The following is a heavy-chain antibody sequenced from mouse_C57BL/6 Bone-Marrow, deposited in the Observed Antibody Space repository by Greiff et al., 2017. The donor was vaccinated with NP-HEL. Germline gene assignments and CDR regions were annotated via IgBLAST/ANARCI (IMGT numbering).Heavy chain of an antibody. V-gene: IGHV1-82*01. CDR1: GYAFSSSW. Sequence: VQLQQSGPELVKPGASVKISCKASGYAFSSSWMNWVKQRPGKGLEWIGRIFPGDGDTNYNGKFKGKATLTADKSSSTAYMQLSSLPSEDSAVYFCARYDYDGYWGQGTTLTVSS. J-gene: IGHJ2*01. CDR2: IFPGDGDT. CDR3: ARYDYDGY. D-gene: IGHD2-4*01.